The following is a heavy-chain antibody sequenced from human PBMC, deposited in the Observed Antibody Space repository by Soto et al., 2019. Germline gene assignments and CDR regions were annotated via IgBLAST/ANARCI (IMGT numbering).Heavy chain of an antibody. D-gene: IGHD6-6*01. V-gene: IGHV1-2*02. CDR2: INAHSGGT. CDR3: AKDLTRQLAYWLDP. J-gene: IGHJ5*02. Sequence: SVKVSFKASGFSFSGYYIHWLRQAPGQCLEWMGWINAHSGGTEYAQKFQGRVTLTRDTSIATAYLTFTSLTSDDTALYYCAKDLTRQLAYWLDPWGQGTQVTVSS. CDR1: GFSFSGYY.